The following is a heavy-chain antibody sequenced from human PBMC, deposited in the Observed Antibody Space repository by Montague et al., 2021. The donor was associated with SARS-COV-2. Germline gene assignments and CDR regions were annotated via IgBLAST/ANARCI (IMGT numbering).Heavy chain of an antibody. CDR2: INRDGSST. CDR3: AREAYNSGDFDF. J-gene: IGHJ4*02. CDR1: GFTFNNYW. V-gene: IGHV3-74*01. D-gene: IGHD6-19*01. Sequence: SLSLSWAASGFTFNNYWMHWVRQVPRKGLLWVSRINRDGSSTTYADSVKGRFTISRDNAKNTLYLQVNSLRDDDTAVYYCAREAYNSGDFDFWGQGTLVTVSS.